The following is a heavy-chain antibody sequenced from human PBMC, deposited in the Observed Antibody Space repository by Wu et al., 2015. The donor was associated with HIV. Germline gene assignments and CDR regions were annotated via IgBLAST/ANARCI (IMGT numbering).Heavy chain of an antibody. CDR1: GTTFSSHS. CDR3: ASRCCYDFWSGYPYYYYMDV. J-gene: IGHJ6*03. CDR2: IIPIFNTA. D-gene: IGHD3-3*01. Sequence: QVQLVQSGAEVRKPKSSVKVSCKASGTTFSSHSISWIRQAPGQGLEWMGRIIPIFNTADYSQRFQGRVTITADESTSTAYMELSSLRSEDTAVYYCASRCCYDFWSGYPYYYYMDVWGKGTTVTVSS. V-gene: IGHV1-69*13.